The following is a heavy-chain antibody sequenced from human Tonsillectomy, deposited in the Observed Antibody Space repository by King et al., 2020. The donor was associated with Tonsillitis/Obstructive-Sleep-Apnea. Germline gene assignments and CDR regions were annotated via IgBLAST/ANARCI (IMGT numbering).Heavy chain of an antibody. Sequence: VQLQESGPGLVKPSETLSLTCTVSGGSISSYYWSWIRQPPGKGLEWIGYIFYSGSTNYNPSLKSRVTISVDTSKNQFSLKLGPVTAADTAVYYCARDHCSSTSCYGNYYYMDGWGKGTTVTVSS. V-gene: IGHV4-59*01. CDR1: GGSISSYY. D-gene: IGHD2-2*01. CDR2: IFYSGST. CDR3: ARDHCSSTSCYGNYYYMDG. J-gene: IGHJ6*03.